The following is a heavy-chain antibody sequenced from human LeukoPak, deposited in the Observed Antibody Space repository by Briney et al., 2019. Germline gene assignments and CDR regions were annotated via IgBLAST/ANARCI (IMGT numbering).Heavy chain of an antibody. J-gene: IGHJ4*02. Sequence: PGGSLRLSCGASGFTFSSYSMTWVRQAPGKGLEWVATIKEAGTETFYVDSVKGRFTISRDNAKNSLFLRMNSLRAEDTAVYFCATDDLKNRGYYNIEDWGQGTLVTVSS. CDR1: GFTFSSYS. V-gene: IGHV3-7*04. CDR3: ATDDLKNRGYYNIED. D-gene: IGHD3-22*01. CDR2: IKEAGTET.